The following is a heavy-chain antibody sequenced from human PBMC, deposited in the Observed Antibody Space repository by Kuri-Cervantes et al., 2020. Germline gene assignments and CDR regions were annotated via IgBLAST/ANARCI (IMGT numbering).Heavy chain of an antibody. CDR3: AKDAIAVAGTGFDY. CDR2: ISWNSGSI. CDR1: GFTFDDYA. Sequence: GGSLRLSCEASGFTFDDYAMHWVRQAPGKGLEWVSGISWNSGSIGYADSVKGRFTISRDNAKNSLYLQMNSLRAEDTALYYCAKDAIAVAGTGFDYCGQGTLVVASS. V-gene: IGHV3-9*01. J-gene: IGHJ4*02. D-gene: IGHD6-19*01.